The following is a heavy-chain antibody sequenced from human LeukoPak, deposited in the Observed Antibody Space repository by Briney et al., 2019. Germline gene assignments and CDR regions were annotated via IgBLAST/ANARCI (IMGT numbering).Heavy chain of an antibody. D-gene: IGHD2-15*01. V-gene: IGHV4-4*07. Sequence: SETLSLTDAVSGGSISGYYWSWIRQPAGKGLEWMGRISGSGSTDYDPSLKSRITMSVDTSKNQFSLKLNSVTAADTAVYYCAREGRSSTPGYWGQGTLVTVSS. J-gene: IGHJ4*02. CDR1: GGSISGYY. CDR2: ISGSGST. CDR3: AREGRSSTPGY.